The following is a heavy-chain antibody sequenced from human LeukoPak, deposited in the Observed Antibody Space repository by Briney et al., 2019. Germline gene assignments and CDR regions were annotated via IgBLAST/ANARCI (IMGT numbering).Heavy chain of an antibody. V-gene: IGHV3-7*01. Sequence: GGSLRLSCAASGFTFKNSWMSWVRQAPGKGLQWVANINQDGGEKYYADSVKGRFTISRDNAKNSLYLQMNSLRAEDTAVYYCARGLRYPGIAAAGLIDYWGQGTLVTVSS. CDR2: INQDGGEK. CDR3: ARGLRYPGIAAAGLIDY. CDR1: GFTFKNSW. J-gene: IGHJ4*02. D-gene: IGHD6-13*01.